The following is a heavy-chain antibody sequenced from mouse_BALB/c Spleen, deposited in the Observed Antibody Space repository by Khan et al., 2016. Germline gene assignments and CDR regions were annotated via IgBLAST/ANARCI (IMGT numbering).Heavy chain of an antibody. Sequence: QIQLVQSGAELARPGASVKLSCKASGYTFTSYWMQWVKQRPGQGLEWIGTIYPGDGDTRYTQKFKGKATLTADKSSSTAYIQLSSLASEDSAVYYCAIAAYYRCDVSGYNAMDYWGQGTTLTVSS. V-gene: IGHV1-87*01. J-gene: IGHJ4*01. D-gene: IGHD2-14*01. CDR3: AIAAYYRCDVSGYNAMDY. CDR1: GYTFTSYW. CDR2: IYPGDGDT.